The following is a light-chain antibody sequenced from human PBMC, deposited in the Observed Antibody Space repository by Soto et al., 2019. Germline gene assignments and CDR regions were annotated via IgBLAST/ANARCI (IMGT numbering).Light chain of an antibody. V-gene: IGKV1-6*02. CDR1: DDIRDD. CDR3: LQDYHYPPS. J-gene: IGKJ4*01. CDR2: AAS. Sequence: AIQMTQSPSSLSASVGDRVTISCRASDDIRDDVGWYQQKPGKAPTLLIYAASILQSGVPSRFSGSGSGTDFTLTISSLQPEDFATYFCLQDYHYPPSFGGGTKVEI.